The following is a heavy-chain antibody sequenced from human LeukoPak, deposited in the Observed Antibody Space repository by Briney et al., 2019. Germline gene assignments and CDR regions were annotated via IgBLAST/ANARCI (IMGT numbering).Heavy chain of an antibody. CDR2: IQSNGRNK. CDR3: ARESEGGTGTSCPDY. V-gene: IGHV3-33*05. D-gene: IGHD2-2*01. Sequence: GGSLRLSCAASGFIFSSDDMHWVRQAPGKGLEWVAGIQSNGRNKYYVDSVKGRFAISRDNSKSTLYLQVNSLRVEDTALYYCARESEGGTGTSCPDYWGQGTLVTVSS. CDR1: GFIFSSDD. J-gene: IGHJ4*02.